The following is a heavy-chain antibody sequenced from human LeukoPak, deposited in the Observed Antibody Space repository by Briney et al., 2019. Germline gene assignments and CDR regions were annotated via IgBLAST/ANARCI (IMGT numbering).Heavy chain of an antibody. D-gene: IGHD3-10*01. V-gene: IGHV4-39*07. Sequence: SETLSLTCTVSGGSISSSSYYWGWIRQPPGKGLEWIGSIYYSGSTYYNPSLKSRVTISVDTSKNQFSLKLSSVTAADTAVYYCARSWAYGSGMGSWGQGTLVTVSS. CDR1: GGSISSSSYY. CDR3: ARSWAYGSGMGS. J-gene: IGHJ5*02. CDR2: IYYSGST.